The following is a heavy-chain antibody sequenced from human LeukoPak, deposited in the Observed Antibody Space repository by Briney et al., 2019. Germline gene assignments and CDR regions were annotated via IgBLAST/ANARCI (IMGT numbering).Heavy chain of an antibody. V-gene: IGHV4-59*01. CDR2: IYYSGST. CDR3: ARVDPDSSSTLEVFDY. CDR1: GGPISSYY. Sequence: SETLSLTCTVSGGPISSYYWSWIRQPPGKGLEWIGYIYYSGSTNYNPSLKSRVTISVDTSKNQFSLKLSSVTAADTAVYYGARVDPDSSSTLEVFDYWGQGTLVTVSS. J-gene: IGHJ4*02. D-gene: IGHD6-6*01.